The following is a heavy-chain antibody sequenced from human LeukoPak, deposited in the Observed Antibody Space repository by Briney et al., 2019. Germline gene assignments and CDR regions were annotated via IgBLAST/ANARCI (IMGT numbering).Heavy chain of an antibody. V-gene: IGHV1-2*02. D-gene: IGHD3-3*01. CDR2: INPNSGGT. Sequence: ASVKVSCKASGYTFTGYYMHWVRQAPGQGLEWMGWINPNSGGTNYAQKFQGRVTMTRDTSISTAYMELSRLRSDDTAVYYCARDPGPYDFWSGYYQPIGFDYWGQGTLVIVSS. CDR3: ARDPGPYDFWSGYYQPIGFDY. CDR1: GYTFTGYY. J-gene: IGHJ4*02.